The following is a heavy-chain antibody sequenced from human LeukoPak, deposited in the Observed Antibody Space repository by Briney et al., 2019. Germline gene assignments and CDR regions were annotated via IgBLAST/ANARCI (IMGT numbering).Heavy chain of an antibody. V-gene: IGHV3-21*01. D-gene: IGHD3-9*01. CDR1: GFTFSSYS. Sequence: PGGSLRLSCAASGFTFSSYSMNWVRQAPGKGLEWVSSISSSSSYIYYADSVKGRFTISRDNAKSSLYLQMNSLRAEDTAVYYCARGTDYDILTGYYTVDAFDIWGQGTMVTVSS. CDR3: ARGTDYDILTGYYTVDAFDI. J-gene: IGHJ3*02. CDR2: ISSSSSYI.